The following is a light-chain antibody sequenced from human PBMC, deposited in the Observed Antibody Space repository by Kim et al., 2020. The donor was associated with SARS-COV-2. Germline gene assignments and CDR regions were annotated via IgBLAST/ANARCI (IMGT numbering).Light chain of an antibody. J-gene: IGKJ4*01. CDR3: QQYYSYPLA. V-gene: IGKV1-8*01. Sequence: ASTGDRVTITCRASQDIGSYLAWYQQKPGKAPNLLIYGASTLQSGVPSRFSGSGSGTDFTLTISCLQSEDFATYYCQQYYSYPLAFGGGTKVDIK. CDR1: QDIGSY. CDR2: GAS.